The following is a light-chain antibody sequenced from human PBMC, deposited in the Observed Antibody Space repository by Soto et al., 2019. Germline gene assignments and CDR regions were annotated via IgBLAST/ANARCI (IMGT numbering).Light chain of an antibody. CDR1: SSDVGGYNY. J-gene: IGLJ2*01. CDR2: EVS. V-gene: IGLV2-14*01. CDR3: SSYTSSSTLV. Sequence: QSVLTQPASVSGSPGQSITISCTGTSSDVGGYNYVSWYQQHTGKAPKLMIYEVSNRPSGVSNRFSGSKSGNTASLTISGLQAEDGADYYCSSYTSSSTLVFGGGTKLTVL.